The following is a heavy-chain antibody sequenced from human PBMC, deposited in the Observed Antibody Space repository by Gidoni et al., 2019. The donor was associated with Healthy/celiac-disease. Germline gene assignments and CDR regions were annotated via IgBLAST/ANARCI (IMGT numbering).Heavy chain of an antibody. CDR3: ARTSITVVIGGGLDY. Sequence: QVQLVESGGGVVQPGRSLRLSCAASGFTFSSYAMHWVRQAPGKGLGWLAVISHDGSNDYYADSLKGRFTISRDNSKNTLYLQMNSLRAEDTAVYYCARTSITVVIGGGLDYWGQGSLVTVSS. CDR2: ISHDGSND. D-gene: IGHD2-15*01. V-gene: IGHV3-30-3*01. CDR1: GFTFSSYA. J-gene: IGHJ4*02.